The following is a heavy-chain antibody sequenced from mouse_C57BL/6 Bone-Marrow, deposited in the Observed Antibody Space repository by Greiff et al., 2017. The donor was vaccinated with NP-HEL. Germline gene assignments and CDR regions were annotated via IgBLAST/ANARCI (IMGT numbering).Heavy chain of an antibody. J-gene: IGHJ1*03. CDR2: IDPENGDT. CDR1: GFNIKDDY. Sequence: VQLQQSGAELVRPGASVKLSCTASGFNIKDDYMHWVKQRPEQGLEWIGWIDPENGDTEYASKFQGKATITADTSSNTAYLQLSSLTSEDTAVYYCTLYDYGSYWDFDVWGTGTTVTVSS. D-gene: IGHD1-1*01. V-gene: IGHV14-4*01. CDR3: TLYDYGSYWDFDV.